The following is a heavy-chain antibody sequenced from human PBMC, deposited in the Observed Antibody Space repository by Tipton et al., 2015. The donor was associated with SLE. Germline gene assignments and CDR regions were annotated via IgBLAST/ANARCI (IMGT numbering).Heavy chain of an antibody. Sequence: TLSLTCAVYGGSFRGYYWCWIRQPPGKGLEWIGEINHSGSTNYNPSLKSRVTISVDTSKNQFSLKLSSVTAADTAVYDCARVKSDYGDCWGQGTLVTVSS. V-gene: IGHV4-34*09. CDR3: ARVKSDYGDC. J-gene: IGHJ4*02. CDR2: INHSGST. CDR1: GGSFRGYY.